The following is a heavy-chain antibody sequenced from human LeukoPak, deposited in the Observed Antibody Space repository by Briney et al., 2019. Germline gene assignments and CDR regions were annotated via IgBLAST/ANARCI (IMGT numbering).Heavy chain of an antibody. D-gene: IGHD4-11*01. CDR3: TRDAYSTDFDY. Sequence: PGGSLRLSCVASGFTFSSYWMHWVRQAPGKGLVWVSRINGDGSSTSYADSVKGRFTISRDNAKNSLYLQMNSLRAEDTAVYYCTRDAYSTDFDYWGQGTLVTVSS. CDR1: GFTFSSYW. J-gene: IGHJ4*02. CDR2: INGDGSST. V-gene: IGHV3-74*01.